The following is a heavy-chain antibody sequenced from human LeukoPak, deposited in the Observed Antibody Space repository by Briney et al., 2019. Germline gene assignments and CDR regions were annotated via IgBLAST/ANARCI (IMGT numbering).Heavy chain of an antibody. CDR1: GFTFSSYG. Sequence: GGSLRLSCAASGFTFSSYGMHWVRQAPGKGLEWVAFIRYDGSNKYYADSVKGRFTISRDNSKNTLYLQMNSLRAEDTAVYYCAKGIAAAGQGANAFDYWGQGTLVTVSS. V-gene: IGHV3-30*02. CDR2: IRYDGSNK. D-gene: IGHD6-13*01. CDR3: AKGIAAAGQGANAFDY. J-gene: IGHJ4*02.